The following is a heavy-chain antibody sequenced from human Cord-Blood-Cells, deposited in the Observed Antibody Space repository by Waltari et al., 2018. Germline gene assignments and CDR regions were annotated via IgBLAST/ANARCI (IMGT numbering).Heavy chain of an antibody. CDR3: ARAYCSSTSCYYFDY. CDR2: INSDGRST. Sequence: EVQLVESGGGLVQPGGSLRLSCAASGFTFSSYWMHWVRQAPGKGLVGGSRINSDGRSTSYADSVKGRFTISRDNAKNTLYLQMNSLRAEDTAVYYCARAYCSSTSCYYFDYWGQGTLVTVSS. D-gene: IGHD2-2*01. J-gene: IGHJ4*02. V-gene: IGHV3-74*01. CDR1: GFTFSSYW.